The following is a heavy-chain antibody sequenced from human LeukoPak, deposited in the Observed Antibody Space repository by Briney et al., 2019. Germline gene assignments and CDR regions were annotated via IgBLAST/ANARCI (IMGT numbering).Heavy chain of an antibody. J-gene: IGHJ4*02. Sequence: PGGSLRLSCAASGFTFSSYAMSWVRQAPGKGLEWVSVISGSGGTTHYADSVKGRFTISRDNSKNTLYLQMNSLRAEDTAVYYCAKAMGIAARKSTVDYWGQGTLVTVSS. V-gene: IGHV3-23*01. CDR1: GFTFSSYA. CDR2: ISGSGGTT. D-gene: IGHD6-6*01. CDR3: AKAMGIAARKSTVDY.